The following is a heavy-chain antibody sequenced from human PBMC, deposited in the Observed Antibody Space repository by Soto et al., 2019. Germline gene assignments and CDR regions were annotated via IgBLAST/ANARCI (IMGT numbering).Heavy chain of an antibody. V-gene: IGHV3-30-3*01. Sequence: QVQLVESGGGVVQPGRSLRLSCAASGFTFSSYAMHWVRQAPGKGLEWVAVISYDGSNKYYADSVKGRFTISRDNSKNTLYLQMNSLRAEDTAVYYCARKDSSGWHYYYYYGMDVWGQGTTVTVSS. D-gene: IGHD6-19*01. CDR3: ARKDSSGWHYYYYYGMDV. CDR2: ISYDGSNK. J-gene: IGHJ6*02. CDR1: GFTFSSYA.